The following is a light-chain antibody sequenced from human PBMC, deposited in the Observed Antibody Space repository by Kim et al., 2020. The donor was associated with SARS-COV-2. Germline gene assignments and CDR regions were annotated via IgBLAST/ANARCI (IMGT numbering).Light chain of an antibody. CDR1: SSNIGAGYD. CDR2: GNS. J-gene: IGLJ1*01. V-gene: IGLV1-40*01. CDR3: QSIDKTLNGYV. Sequence: RVTISCTVSSSNIGAGYDVHWYQQLPGTAPKVLIYGNSNRPSGVPDRFSGSKSGTSASLAITGLQAEDEADYYCQSIDKTLNGYVFGTGTKVTVL.